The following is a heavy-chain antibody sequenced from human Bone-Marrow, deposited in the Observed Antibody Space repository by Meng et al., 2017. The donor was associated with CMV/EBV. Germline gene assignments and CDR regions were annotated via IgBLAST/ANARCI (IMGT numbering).Heavy chain of an antibody. D-gene: IGHD6-13*01. CDR3: AKDATRAAAGYYYYYGMDV. Sequence: GESLKIPCAASGFTFSSYGMHWVRQAPGKGLEWVAFIRYDGSNKYYADSVKGRFTISRDNSKNTLYLQMNSLRAEDTAVYYCAKDATRAAAGYYYYYGMDVWGQGTTVTVSS. J-gene: IGHJ6*02. V-gene: IGHV3-30*02. CDR2: IRYDGSNK. CDR1: GFTFSSYG.